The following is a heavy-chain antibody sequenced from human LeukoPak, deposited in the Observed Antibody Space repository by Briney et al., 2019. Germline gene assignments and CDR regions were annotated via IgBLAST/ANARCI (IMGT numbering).Heavy chain of an antibody. CDR1: GYTFTSYG. D-gene: IGHD2-2*01. CDR3: ARDCSSTSCYFALYYYGMDV. Sequence: GASVKVSCKASGYTFTSYGISWVRQAPGQGLEWMGWISAYNGNTNYAQKLQGRVTMTTDTSTSTAYMELRSLRSDDTAVYYCARDCSSTSCYFALYYYGMDVWGQGTTVTVSS. V-gene: IGHV1-18*01. J-gene: IGHJ6*02. CDR2: ISAYNGNT.